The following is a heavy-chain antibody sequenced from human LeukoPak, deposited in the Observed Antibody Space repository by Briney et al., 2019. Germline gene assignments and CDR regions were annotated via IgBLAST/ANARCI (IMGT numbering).Heavy chain of an antibody. Sequence: GASVKVSCKASGYTFTGYYMHWVRQAPGQGLEWMGWINPNSGGTNYAQKFQGRVTMTRDTSISTAYMELSRLRSDDTAVYYCARDRGSGSYYLGWFDPWGQGTLVTASS. D-gene: IGHD1-26*01. V-gene: IGHV1-2*02. J-gene: IGHJ5*02. CDR3: ARDRGSGSYYLGWFDP. CDR2: INPNSGGT. CDR1: GYTFTGYY.